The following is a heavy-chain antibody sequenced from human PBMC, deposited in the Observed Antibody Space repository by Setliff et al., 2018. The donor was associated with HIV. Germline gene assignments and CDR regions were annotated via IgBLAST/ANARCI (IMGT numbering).Heavy chain of an antibody. V-gene: IGHV4-39*02. CDR3: ARPTTGVGGGAALDI. J-gene: IGHJ3*02. CDR2: ILYGGNT. Sequence: SETLSLTCTVSGGSVSSRGYYWGWIRQPPGKGPEWIANILYGGNTYYNPSLTSRVTISVDTSKNHFPVQLTSGTAADPAVYFCARPTTGVGGGAALDIWGQGTMVTVSS. CDR1: GGSVSSRGYY. D-gene: IGHD2-8*01.